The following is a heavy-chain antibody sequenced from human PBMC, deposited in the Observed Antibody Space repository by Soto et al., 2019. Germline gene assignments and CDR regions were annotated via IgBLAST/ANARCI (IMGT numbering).Heavy chain of an antibody. Sequence: ASVKVSCKASGYTFTSYGISWVRQAPGQGLEWMGWISAYNGNTNYAQKLQGRVTMTTDTSTSTAYMELRSLRSDDTAVYYCARGHQIWFGELQLQNNWFDTWGQGTLVTVSS. CDR3: ARGHQIWFGELQLQNNWFDT. D-gene: IGHD3-10*01. CDR2: ISAYNGNT. V-gene: IGHV1-18*01. J-gene: IGHJ5*02. CDR1: GYTFTSYG.